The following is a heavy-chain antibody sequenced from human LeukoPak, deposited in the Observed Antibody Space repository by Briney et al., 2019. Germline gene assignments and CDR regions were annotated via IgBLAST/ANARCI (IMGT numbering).Heavy chain of an antibody. CDR1: GFTFSSYG. J-gene: IGHJ3*02. Sequence: PGGSLRLSCAASGFTFSSYGIHWVRQAPGKGLEWVAVISYDGNRKFYADSVKGRFTISRDNSKNTLYLQMSSLRAEDTAVYYCAKFYYRYGGNSLLFEDTRENLYDIWGQGTMVAVSS. V-gene: IGHV3-30*18. D-gene: IGHD4-23*01. CDR2: ISYDGNRK. CDR3: AKFYYRYGGNSLLFEDTRENLYDI.